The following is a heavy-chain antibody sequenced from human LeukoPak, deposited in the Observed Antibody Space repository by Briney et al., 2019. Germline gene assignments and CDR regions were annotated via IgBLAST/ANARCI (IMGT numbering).Heavy chain of an antibody. CDR3: ARGPYQSYSSLRGDY. J-gene: IGHJ4*02. Sequence: PGGSLRLSCAAFGFTFSSYWMHWVRQAPGKGLVWVSRIISDGSSTSYADSVKGRFTISRDNAKNTLYLQMNSLRAEDTAVYYCARGPYQSYSSLRGDYWGQGTLVTVSS. V-gene: IGHV3-74*01. CDR1: GFTFSSYW. D-gene: IGHD1-26*01. CDR2: IISDGSST.